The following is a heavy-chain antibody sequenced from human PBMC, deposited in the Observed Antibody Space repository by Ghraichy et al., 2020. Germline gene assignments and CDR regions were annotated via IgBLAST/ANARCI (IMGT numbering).Heavy chain of an antibody. CDR3: AKDDYCSGATCATYYHYGLDL. Sequence: GGSLRLSCAGSGFSFSNCAITWVRQAPGTGLEWVSSITGTGANTYYEDSVKGRFTISRDNSKNTLYLQMNSLRAEDTAIYYCAKDDYCSGATCATYYHYGLDLWGQGTTVTVSS. D-gene: IGHD2-15*01. CDR1: GFSFSNCA. J-gene: IGHJ6*02. V-gene: IGHV3-23*01. CDR2: ITGTGANT.